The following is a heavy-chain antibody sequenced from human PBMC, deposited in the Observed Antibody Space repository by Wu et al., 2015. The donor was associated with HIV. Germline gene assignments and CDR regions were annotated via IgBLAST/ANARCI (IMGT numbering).Heavy chain of an antibody. V-gene: IGHV1-69*05. CDR3: ARDRFYGSEVMST. D-gene: IGHD3-10*01. CDR1: GGTFSSYA. CDR2: IIPSFGTP. Sequence: QVQLVQSGAEVKKPGSSVKVSCKASGGTFSSYAFTWVRQAPGHGLEWMGGIIPSFGTPNYAQNFRGRVTITTDESTATVYMELRSLRSEDTAIYYCARDRFYGSEVMSTWGQGTLVTVSS. J-gene: IGHJ4*02.